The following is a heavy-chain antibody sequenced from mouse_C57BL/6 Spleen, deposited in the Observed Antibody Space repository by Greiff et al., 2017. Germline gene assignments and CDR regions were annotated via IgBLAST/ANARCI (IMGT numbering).Heavy chain of an antibody. D-gene: IGHD2-4*01. J-gene: IGHJ1*03. CDR1: GFTFSSYG. Sequence: EVKLVESGGDLVKPGGSLKLSCAASGFTFSSYGMSWVRQTPDKRLEWVATISSGVSYTYYPDSVKGRFTSSRDNAKNTLYLQMSSRKSEDTAMYYCERHEGDYDWYWYCDVWGTGTTVTVSS. CDR3: ERHEGDYDWYWYCDV. CDR2: ISSGVSYT. V-gene: IGHV5-6*01.